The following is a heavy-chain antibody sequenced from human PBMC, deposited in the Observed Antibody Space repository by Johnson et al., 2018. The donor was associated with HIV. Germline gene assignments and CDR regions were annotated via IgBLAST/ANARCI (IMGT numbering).Heavy chain of an antibody. CDR3: ARGGKRVMAAFDI. D-gene: IGHD3-16*01. Sequence: VQLVESGGVVVQPGGSLRLSCAASGFTFDDYTMHWVRQAPGKGLEWVSLISWDGGSTYYADSVKGRFTISRDNSKNTLYLQMNSLRAEDTAVYYCARGGKRVMAAFDIWGQGTMVTVSS. CDR1: GFTFDDYT. CDR2: ISWDGGST. J-gene: IGHJ3*02. V-gene: IGHV3-43*01.